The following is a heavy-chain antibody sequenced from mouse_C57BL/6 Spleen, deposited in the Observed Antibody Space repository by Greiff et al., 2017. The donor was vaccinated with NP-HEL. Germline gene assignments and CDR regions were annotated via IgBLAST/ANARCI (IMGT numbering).Heavy chain of an antibody. D-gene: IGHD2-4*01. CDR2: IWSGGST. CDR3: ARNKGIYYDYFFAY. V-gene: IGHV2-2*01. CDR1: GFSLTSYG. Sequence: QVQLKESGPGLVQPSQSLSITCTVSGFSLTSYGVHWVRQSPGKGLEWLGVIWSGGSTDYNAAFISRLSISKDNSKSQVFFKMNSLQADDTAIYYCARNKGIYYDYFFAYWGQGTLVTVSA. J-gene: IGHJ3*01.